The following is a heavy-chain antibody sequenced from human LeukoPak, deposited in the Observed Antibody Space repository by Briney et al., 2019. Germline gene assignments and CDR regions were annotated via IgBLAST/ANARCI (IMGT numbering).Heavy chain of an antibody. CDR3: TTMEYYYGSGSYSLIDY. CDR1: GFTFSSYA. V-gene: IGHV3-15*01. Sequence: GGSLRLSCAASGFTFSSYAMTWVRQAPGKGLEWVGRIKSKTDGGTTDYAAPVKGRFTISRDDSKNTLYLQMNSLKTEDTAVYYCTTMEYYYGSGSYSLIDYWGQGTLVTVSS. D-gene: IGHD3-10*01. J-gene: IGHJ4*02. CDR2: IKSKTDGGTT.